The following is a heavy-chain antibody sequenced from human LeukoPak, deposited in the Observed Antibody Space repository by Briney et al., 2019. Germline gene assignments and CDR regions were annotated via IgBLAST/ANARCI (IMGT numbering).Heavy chain of an antibody. CDR2: VYYSGST. Sequence: SETLSLTCTVSGGSISSYYWGWIRQPPGKGLEWIGSVYYSGSTYYNPSLKSRVTISVDTSKNQFSLKLSSVTAADTAVYYCARDSREYYYGSASPMDVWGQGTTVTVSS. D-gene: IGHD3-10*01. V-gene: IGHV4-39*07. CDR1: GGSISSYY. J-gene: IGHJ6*02. CDR3: ARDSREYYYGSASPMDV.